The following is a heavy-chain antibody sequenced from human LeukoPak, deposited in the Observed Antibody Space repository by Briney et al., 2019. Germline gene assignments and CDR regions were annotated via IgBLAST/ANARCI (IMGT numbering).Heavy chain of an antibody. D-gene: IGHD3-9*01. CDR1: GFSLSTSGVG. V-gene: IGHV2-5*02. J-gene: IGHJ4*02. CDR2: IYWDDDK. Sequence: SGPTLVNPTQTLTLTCTFSGFSLSTSGVGVGWIRQPPGKALEWLALIYWDDDKRYSPSLKSRLTITKDTSKNQVVLTMTNMDPVDTATYYCAHSRHYDILTGYYFDYWGQGTLVTVSS. CDR3: AHSRHYDILTGYYFDY.